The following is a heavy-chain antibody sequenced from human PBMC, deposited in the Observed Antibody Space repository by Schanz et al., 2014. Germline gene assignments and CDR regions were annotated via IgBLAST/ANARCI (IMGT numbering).Heavy chain of an antibody. CDR3: TSMATIPRNWFDP. J-gene: IGHJ5*02. D-gene: IGHD2-2*02. CDR2: IKGDSSEK. Sequence: VQLVESGGALVQPGGSLRLSCSASGFTFSDHWMSWVRQPPGKGLEWVANIKGDSSEKNYVDSVKGRFTLSRDNAKNSMYLQMNSLKSEDTAVYYCTSMATIPRNWFDPWGQGTLVTVSS. CDR1: GFTFSDHW. V-gene: IGHV3-7*03.